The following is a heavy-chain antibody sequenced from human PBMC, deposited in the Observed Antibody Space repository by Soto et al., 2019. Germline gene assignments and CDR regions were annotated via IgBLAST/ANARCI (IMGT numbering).Heavy chain of an antibody. Sequence: EVQVLESGGGLVQPGGSLRLSCAASGFTFSSFHMNWVRQAPGMGLEWVSTIGGGGGDINYADSVKGRFTISRDNSKNTLHLQMNGLRDEDTAIYYCAKRYSSAWGAGMDVWGQGTTVTVSS. CDR1: GFTFSSFH. J-gene: IGHJ6*02. D-gene: IGHD6-19*01. CDR3: AKRYSSAWGAGMDV. V-gene: IGHV3-23*01. CDR2: IGGGGGDI.